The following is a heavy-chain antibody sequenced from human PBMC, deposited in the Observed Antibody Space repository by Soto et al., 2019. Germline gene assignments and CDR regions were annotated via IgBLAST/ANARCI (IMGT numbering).Heavy chain of an antibody. V-gene: IGHV4-61*01. CDR1: GGSVSSGSYY. Sequence: PSETLSLTCTVSGGSVSSGSYYWSWIRQPPGKGLEWIGYIYYSGSTNYNPSLKSRVTISVDTSKNQFSLKLSSVTAADTAVYYCARTVTTTRLFDYWGQGTLVTVSS. CDR3: ARTVTTTRLFDY. J-gene: IGHJ4*02. D-gene: IGHD4-17*01. CDR2: IYYSGST.